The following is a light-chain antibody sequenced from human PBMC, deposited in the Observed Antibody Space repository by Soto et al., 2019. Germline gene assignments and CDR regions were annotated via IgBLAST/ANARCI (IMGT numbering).Light chain of an antibody. Sequence: ELVTTQSPATLSVSPGEGDTLSCRASQSVSSNLAWYQQKPGQAPRLLIYGASTRATGIPARFSGSGSGTEFTLTISSLQSEDFAVYYCQQYNVWPPLFGQGTKVDIK. J-gene: IGKJ1*01. V-gene: IGKV3-15*01. CDR3: QQYNVWPPL. CDR1: QSVSSN. CDR2: GAS.